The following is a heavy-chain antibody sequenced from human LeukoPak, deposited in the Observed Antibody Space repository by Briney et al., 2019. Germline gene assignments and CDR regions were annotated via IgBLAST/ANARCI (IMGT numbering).Heavy chain of an antibody. D-gene: IGHD6-13*01. CDR1: GGSISSRPYY. V-gene: IGHV4-39*01. CDR2: FDYSGST. J-gene: IGHJ4*02. Sequence: SETLSLTCTVSGGSISSRPYYWGWLRQPPGKGLEWLGSFDYSGSTYYKPSLKSRVTISVNTSKNQFSLKLSSVTAADTAVYYCARLVVSSWYHEVLLGRDYWGQGTLVTVSS. CDR3: ARLVVSSWYHEVLLGRDY.